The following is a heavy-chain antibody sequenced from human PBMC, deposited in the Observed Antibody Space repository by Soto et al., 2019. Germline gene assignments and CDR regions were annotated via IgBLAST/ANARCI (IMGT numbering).Heavy chain of an antibody. CDR2: IWYDGSNK. D-gene: IGHD3-3*01. V-gene: IGHV3-33*01. Sequence: GGSLRLSCAASGFTFSSYGMHWVRQAPGKGLEWVAVIWYDGSNKYYADSVKGRFTISRDNSKNTLYLQMNSLRAEDTAVYYCARDLDYDFWSGQPYGMDVWGQGTTVTVS. J-gene: IGHJ6*02. CDR1: GFTFSSYG. CDR3: ARDLDYDFWSGQPYGMDV.